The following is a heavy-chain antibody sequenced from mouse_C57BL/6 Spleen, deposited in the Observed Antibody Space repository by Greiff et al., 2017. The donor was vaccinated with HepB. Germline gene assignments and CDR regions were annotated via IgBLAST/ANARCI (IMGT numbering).Heavy chain of an antibody. CDR3: TTDDGYYRFAY. CDR2: IDPENGDT. CDR1: GFNIKDDY. Sequence: VQLQHSGAELVRPGASVKLSCTASGFNIKDDYMHWVKQRPEQGLEWIGWIDPENGDTEHASKFQGKATITADTSSNTAYLQLSSLTSEDTAVYYCTTDDGYYRFAYWGQGTLVTVSA. D-gene: IGHD2-3*01. J-gene: IGHJ3*01. V-gene: IGHV14-4*01.